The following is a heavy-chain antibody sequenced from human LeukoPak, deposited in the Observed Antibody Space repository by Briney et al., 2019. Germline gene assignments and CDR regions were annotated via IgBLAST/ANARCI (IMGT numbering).Heavy chain of an antibody. CDR1: GFTVSSNY. V-gene: IGHV3-66*01. D-gene: IGHD5-18*01. Sequence: PGGSLRLSCAASGFTVSSNYMSWVRQAPGKGLEWVSVIYSGGSTYYADSVKGRFTISRDNSKSMLYLQMNSLRADDTAVYYCARTGYNYGTPLNYWGQGTLVTVSS. J-gene: IGHJ4*02. CDR2: IYSGGST. CDR3: ARTGYNYGTPLNY.